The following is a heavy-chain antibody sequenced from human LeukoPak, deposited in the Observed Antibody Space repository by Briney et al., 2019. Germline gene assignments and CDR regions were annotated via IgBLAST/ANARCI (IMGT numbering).Heavy chain of an antibody. J-gene: IGHJ4*02. CDR1: GGSISTSNYY. Sequence: SETLSLTCTVSGGSISTSNYYWGWIRQPPGKGLEWIGNIFYSGSTYYSPSLKSRVTISLDTSRNQFSLKLTSVTAADTAVYYCARRKIYGGLYYFDYWGQGTLVTVSS. CDR2: IFYSGST. D-gene: IGHD4-23*01. V-gene: IGHV4-39*07. CDR3: ARRKIYGGLYYFDY.